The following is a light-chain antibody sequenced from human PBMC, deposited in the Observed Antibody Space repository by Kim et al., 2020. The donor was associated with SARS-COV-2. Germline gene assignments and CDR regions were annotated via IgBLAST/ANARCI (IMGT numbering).Light chain of an antibody. V-gene: IGKV1-33*01. CDR2: DAS. CDR1: RDINNY. CDR3: QQYEKFPLT. J-gene: IGKJ4*01. Sequence: DIQLTQSPSSLSASVGDRVTITCQASRDINNYLNWYQQKAGEAPKLLIYDASRLQTGVPSRFSGSELGTHFTFTISSLQPEDFATYYCQQYEKFPLTFGGGTKVDIK.